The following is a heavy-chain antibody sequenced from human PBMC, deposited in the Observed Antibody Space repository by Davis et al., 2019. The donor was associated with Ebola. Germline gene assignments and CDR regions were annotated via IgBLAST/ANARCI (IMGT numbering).Heavy chain of an antibody. CDR3: ARDRPSWMQITVRLDAMDV. CDR2: ISTYNGYT. J-gene: IGHJ6*02. V-gene: IGHV1-18*01. Sequence: ASVKVSCKASGGTFSSYAISWVRQAPGQGLEWVGWISTYNGYTNHARNLQSRVTMTTDTSTTTAYMQLRSLRSDDTAVYYCARDRPSWMQITVRLDAMDVWGQGTAVIVSS. D-gene: IGHD5-18*01. CDR1: GGTFSSYA.